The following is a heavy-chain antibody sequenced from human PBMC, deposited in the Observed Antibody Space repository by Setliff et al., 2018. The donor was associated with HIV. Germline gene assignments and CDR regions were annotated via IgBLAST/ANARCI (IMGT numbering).Heavy chain of an antibody. J-gene: IGHJ6*04. CDR1: GYTFISHG. V-gene: IGHV1-18*01. CDR2: ISAHNGDA. D-gene: IGHD1-26*01. Sequence: GASVKVSCKASGYTFISHGISWVRQAPGQGLEWMGWISAHNGDARYAHKLQDRLTMTVDTSTTTAYLALRSLRSDDTTVYYCGRTGVVGVGDVWGKGTTVTVSS. CDR3: GRTGVVGVGDV.